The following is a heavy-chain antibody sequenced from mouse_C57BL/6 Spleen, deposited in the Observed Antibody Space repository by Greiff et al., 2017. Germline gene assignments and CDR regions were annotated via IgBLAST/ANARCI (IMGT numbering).Heavy chain of an antibody. Sequence: QVQLQQSGAELAKPGASVKLSCKASGYSFTSYWMHWVKQRPGPGLEWIGYINPRSGNTKYNQKFKDKATLTADKSSSTAYRQLSSQTYEDSAVYYCARSGDSNYYFDYWGQGTTLTVSS. CDR1: GYSFTSYW. J-gene: IGHJ2*01. D-gene: IGHD2-5*01. CDR3: ARSGDSNYYFDY. CDR2: INPRSGNT. V-gene: IGHV1-7*01.